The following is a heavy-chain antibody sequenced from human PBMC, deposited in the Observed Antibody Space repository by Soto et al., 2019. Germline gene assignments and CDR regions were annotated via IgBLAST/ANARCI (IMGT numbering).Heavy chain of an antibody. V-gene: IGHV3-30*18. CDR2: ISYDGSNK. D-gene: IGHD3-22*01. J-gene: IGHJ6*02. CDR1: GFTFSSYG. Sequence: PGGSLRLSCAASGFTFSSYGMHWVRQAPGKGLEWVAVISYDGSNKYYADSVKGRFTISRDNSKNTLYLQMNSLRAEDTAVYYCAKVGYDSSGYYYYGMDVWGQGTTVTVSS. CDR3: AKVGYDSSGYYYYGMDV.